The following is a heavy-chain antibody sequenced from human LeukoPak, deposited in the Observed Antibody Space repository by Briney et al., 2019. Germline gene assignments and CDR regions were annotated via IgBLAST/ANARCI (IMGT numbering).Heavy chain of an antibody. D-gene: IGHD2-15*01. CDR2: ISYDGSNK. J-gene: IGHJ6*04. CDR3: AREGYCSGGSCYHYYYGMDV. Sequence: GGSLRLSCAASGFPFSSYAMHSVRQAPGRGLEWEAVISYDGSNKYYADSVKGRFTISRDNSKNTLYLQMNSLRAEDTAVYYCAREGYCSGGSCYHYYYGMDVWDKGTTVTVSS. CDR1: GFPFSSYA. V-gene: IGHV3-30*04.